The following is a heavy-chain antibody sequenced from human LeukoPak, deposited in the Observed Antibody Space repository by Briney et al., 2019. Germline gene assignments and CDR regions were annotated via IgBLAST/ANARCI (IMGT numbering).Heavy chain of an antibody. Sequence: ASVKVSCKASGYTFTSYGISWVRQAPGQGLEWMGWISAYNGNTNYAQKLQGRVTMTTDTSTSTAYMELRSLRSDDTAVYYCARDLPGLIAARPGNYYYYYYMDVWGKGTTVTVSS. CDR3: ARDLPGLIAARPGNYYYYYYMDV. V-gene: IGHV1-18*01. D-gene: IGHD6-6*01. J-gene: IGHJ6*03. CDR2: ISAYNGNT. CDR1: GYTFTSYG.